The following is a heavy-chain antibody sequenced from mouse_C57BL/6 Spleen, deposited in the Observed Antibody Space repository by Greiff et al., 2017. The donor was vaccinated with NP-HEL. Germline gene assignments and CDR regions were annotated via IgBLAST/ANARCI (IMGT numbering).Heavy chain of an antibody. CDR1: GYTFTSYW. CDR3: AREEFDYVFAY. Sequence: QVQLKQPGAELVKPGASVKLSCKASGYTFTSYWMHWVKQRPGQGLEWIGMIHPNSGSTNYNEKFKSKATLTVDKSSSTAYMQLSSLTSEDSAVYYCAREEFDYVFAYWGQGTLVTVSA. D-gene: IGHD2-4*01. J-gene: IGHJ3*01. V-gene: IGHV1-64*01. CDR2: IHPNSGST.